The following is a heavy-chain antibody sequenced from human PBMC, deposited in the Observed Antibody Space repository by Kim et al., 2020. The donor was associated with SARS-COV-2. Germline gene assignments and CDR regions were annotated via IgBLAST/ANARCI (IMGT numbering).Heavy chain of an antibody. J-gene: IGHJ4*02. D-gene: IGHD6-13*01. CDR1: GFTFSSYG. CDR2: ISYDGSIK. V-gene: IGHV3-30*18. CDR3: AKRKNGSSWFFED. Sequence: GGSLRLSCAASGFTFSSYGMHWVRQVPGKGLEWVAVISYDGSIKYYADSVKGRFTISRDNSTNTLYLQMNSLIADDTAVYYCAKRKNGSSWFFEDWGQGT.